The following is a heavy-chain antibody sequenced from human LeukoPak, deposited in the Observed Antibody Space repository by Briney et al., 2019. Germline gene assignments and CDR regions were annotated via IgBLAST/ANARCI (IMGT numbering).Heavy chain of an antibody. J-gene: IGHJ3*02. CDR2: IYYSGST. V-gene: IGHV4-59*01. CDR1: GGSISSYY. D-gene: IGHD2-15*01. Sequence: SETLSLTCTVSGGSISSYYWSWLRQPPAKGLAWIGYIYYSGSTNYNPSLKNRVTISVDTSKNQFSLKLSSVTAADTAVYYCARDVYCGGGSCPNAFDIWGQGTMVTVSS. CDR3: ARDVYCGGGSCPNAFDI.